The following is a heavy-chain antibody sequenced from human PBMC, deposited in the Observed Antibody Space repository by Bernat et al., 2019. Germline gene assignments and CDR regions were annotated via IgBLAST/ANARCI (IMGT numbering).Heavy chain of an antibody. V-gene: IGHV1-2*02. CDR2: INPNSGGT. D-gene: IGHD5-24*01. CDR3: ARESEMATTVGWFDP. Sequence: QVQLVQSGAEVKKPGASVKVSCKASGYTFTGYYMHWVRQAPGQGLEWMGWINPNSGGTNYAQKVQGRVTMTRDTSISTAYMELSRLRSDDTAVYYCARESEMATTVGWFDPWGQGTLVTVSS. J-gene: IGHJ5*02. CDR1: GYTFTGYY.